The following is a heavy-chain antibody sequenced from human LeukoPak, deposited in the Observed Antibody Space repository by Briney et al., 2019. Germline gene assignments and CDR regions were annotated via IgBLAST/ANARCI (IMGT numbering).Heavy chain of an antibody. D-gene: IGHD3-3*01. J-gene: IGHJ6*02. CDR2: ISYDGSNK. CDR1: GLTFDVYA. CDR3: ARNYDFWSGSLGRGDHYYGMDV. Sequence: GGSLRLSCAASGLTFDVYAVHWVRQAPGKGLAWVVVISYDGSNKYYADSVKGRFTISRDNSKNTLYLQMNSLRAEDTAVYYCARNYDFWSGSLGRGDHYYGMDVWGQGATVTVSS. V-gene: IGHV3-30-3*01.